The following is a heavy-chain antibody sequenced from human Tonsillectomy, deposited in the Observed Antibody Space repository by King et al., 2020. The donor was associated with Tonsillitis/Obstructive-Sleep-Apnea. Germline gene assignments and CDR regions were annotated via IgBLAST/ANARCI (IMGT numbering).Heavy chain of an antibody. Sequence: VQLQQWGAGLLKPSETLSLTCAVYGGSLSGYFWSWIRQPPGKGLEWIGEINYSGSTNYNPSLKSRVTISADTSTKQPSLNLYSVTAADTAVYYCARGSGTFDPWGQGTLVTVSS. J-gene: IGHJ5*02. CDR3: ARGSGTFDP. V-gene: IGHV4-34*01. CDR2: INYSGST. CDR1: GGSLSGYF.